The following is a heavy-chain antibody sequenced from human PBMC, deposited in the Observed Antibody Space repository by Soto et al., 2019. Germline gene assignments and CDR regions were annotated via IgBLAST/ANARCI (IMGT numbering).Heavy chain of an antibody. CDR2: IYYSGST. CDR1: GGSISSGDYY. CDR3: ARAVRGSYYDY. J-gene: IGHJ4*02. V-gene: IGHV4-30-4*01. Sequence: QVQLQESGPGLVKPSQTLSLTCTVSGGSISSGDYYWSWIRQPPGKGLEWIGYIYYSGSTYYNPSLKRPVTISVETSKNQFSLKLSSVTAADTAVYYCARAVRGSYYDYWGQGTLVTVSS. D-gene: IGHD1-26*01.